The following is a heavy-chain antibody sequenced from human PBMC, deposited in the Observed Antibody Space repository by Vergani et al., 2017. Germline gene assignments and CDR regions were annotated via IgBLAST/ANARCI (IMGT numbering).Heavy chain of an antibody. Sequence: QVQLVESGGGVVQPGGSLRLSCAVSGFTFSDYYMSWIRQAPGKGLEWVSYISSSGSTIYYADSVKGRFTISRDNAKNSLYLQMNSLRAEDTAVYYCARVEYSSGWYLSPDWYFDLWGRGTLVTVSS. CDR2: ISSSGSTI. J-gene: IGHJ2*01. V-gene: IGHV3-11*01. CDR1: GFTFSDYY. CDR3: ARVEYSSGWYLSPDWYFDL. D-gene: IGHD6-19*01.